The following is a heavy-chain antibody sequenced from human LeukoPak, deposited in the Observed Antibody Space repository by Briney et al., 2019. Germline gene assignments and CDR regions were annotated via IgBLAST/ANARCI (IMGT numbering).Heavy chain of an antibody. D-gene: IGHD2-2*01. CDR1: GYTFTSYD. V-gene: IGHV1-8*01. Sequence: ASVKVSCKASGYTFTSYDINWVRQATGQGLEWMGWMNPNSGNAGYAQKFQGRVTMTRNTSISTAYMELSSLRSEDTAVYYCARAPPSSGIVPAATEKGNWFDPWGQGTLVTVSS. CDR2: MNPNSGNA. CDR3: ARAPPSSGIVPAATEKGNWFDP. J-gene: IGHJ5*02.